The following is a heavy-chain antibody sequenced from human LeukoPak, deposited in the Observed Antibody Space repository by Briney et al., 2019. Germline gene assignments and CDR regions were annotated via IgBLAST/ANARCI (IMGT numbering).Heavy chain of an antibody. J-gene: IGHJ4*02. CDR2: ISFTSSFV. D-gene: IGHD3-10*01. Sequence: GGSLRLSCAASGFTFSDYSMNWVRQAPGKGLEWVSSISFTSSFVYYADSVKGRFTISRDNAKNSLYLQMNSLRAEDTAVYYCASERLVVRGITGYFDYWGQGTLVTASS. V-gene: IGHV3-21*01. CDR1: GFTFSDYS. CDR3: ASERLVVRGITGYFDY.